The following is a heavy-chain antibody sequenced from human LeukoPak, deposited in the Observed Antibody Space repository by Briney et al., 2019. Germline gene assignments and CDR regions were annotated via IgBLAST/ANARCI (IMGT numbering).Heavy chain of an antibody. CDR1: GFTFSTHV. J-gene: IGHJ4*02. D-gene: IGHD2-2*02. Sequence: GGSLRLSCVGSGFTFSTHVMSWVRQAPGKGLKWVSSISGSGHATYYADSVRGRFTISRDGSKNTLYLQMNSLRAEDTAVYYCAKGVYCSSTSCYTEPFDYWGQGTLVTVSS. CDR3: AKGVYCSSTSCYTEPFDY. CDR2: ISGSGHAT. V-gene: IGHV3-23*01.